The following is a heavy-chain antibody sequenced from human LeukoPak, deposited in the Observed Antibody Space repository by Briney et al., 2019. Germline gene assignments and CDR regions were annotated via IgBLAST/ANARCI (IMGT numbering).Heavy chain of an antibody. V-gene: IGHV3-48*01. CDR3: AKGSGYEAQYCYYYMDV. Sequence: PGGPLRLSCAASGFTFSSYSMNWVRQAPGKGLEWISYISRSSTPVYYADSLKGRFTISRDNAKNSLYLQMNSLRAEDTAVYYCAKGSGYEAQYCYYYMDVWGKGTTVTISS. CDR1: GFTFSSYS. CDR2: ISRSSTPV. J-gene: IGHJ6*03. D-gene: IGHD5-12*01.